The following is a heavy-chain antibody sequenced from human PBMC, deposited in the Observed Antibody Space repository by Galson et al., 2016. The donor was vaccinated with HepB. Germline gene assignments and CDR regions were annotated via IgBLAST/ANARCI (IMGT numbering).Heavy chain of an antibody. CDR2: ISGSGGHT. CDR1: GLTFISYA. CDR3: GKQGCFDY. J-gene: IGHJ4*02. Sequence: SLKLSCEASGLTFISYAMSWVRQAPGQGLEWVSAISGSGGHTSYANSVRGRFIISRDTSKNTLYLFMNNLRPGDTAVYYCGKQGCFDYWGQGALVTVSS. V-gene: IGHV3-23*01.